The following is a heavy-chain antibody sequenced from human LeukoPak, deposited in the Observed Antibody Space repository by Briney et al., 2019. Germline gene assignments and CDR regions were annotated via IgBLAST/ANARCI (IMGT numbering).Heavy chain of an antibody. CDR1: GFTFSSYA. CDR2: ISYDGSNK. Sequence: GSLRLSCAASGFTFSSYAMHWVRQAPGKGVEWVAVISYDGSNKYYADSVKGRFTISRDNSKNTLYLQMNSLRAEDTAVYYCARDAIVVVIIGTYFDYWGQGALVTVSS. CDR3: ARDAIVVVIIGTYFDY. V-gene: IGHV3-30*04. D-gene: IGHD3-22*01. J-gene: IGHJ4*02.